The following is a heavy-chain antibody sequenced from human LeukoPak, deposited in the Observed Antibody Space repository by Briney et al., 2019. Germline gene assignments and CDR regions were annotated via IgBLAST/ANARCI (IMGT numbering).Heavy chain of an antibody. CDR1: GFTFSSYS. J-gene: IGHJ4*02. CDR2: ISSSSGYK. Sequence: GGSLRLSCAVSGFTFSSYSMTWVRQAPGKGLEWVSSISSSSGYKYYADSVKGRFTISRDNAKNSLYLQMDSLRAEDAAVYYCARTSEESTAALRAPFDYWGQGTLATVSS. CDR3: ARTSEESTAALRAPFDY. V-gene: IGHV3-21*01. D-gene: IGHD6-6*01.